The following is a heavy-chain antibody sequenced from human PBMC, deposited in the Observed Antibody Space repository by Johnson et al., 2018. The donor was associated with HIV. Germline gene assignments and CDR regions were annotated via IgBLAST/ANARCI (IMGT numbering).Heavy chain of an antibody. V-gene: IGHV3-30*04. Sequence: QVQLVESEGGVVQPGRSLRLSCAASGFTFSSYAMHWVRQAPGKGLEWVAVISYDGSNKYYADSVKGRFTISRDNGNKEVYLQMDSLRVEDTAVYYCARFDGFHRGGAFDIWGQGTMVTVSS. CDR3: ARFDGFHRGGAFDI. CDR2: ISYDGSNK. J-gene: IGHJ3*02. D-gene: IGHD3-9*01. CDR1: GFTFSSYA.